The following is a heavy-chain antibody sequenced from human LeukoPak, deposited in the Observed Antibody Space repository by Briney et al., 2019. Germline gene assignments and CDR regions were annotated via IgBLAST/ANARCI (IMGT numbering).Heavy chain of an antibody. Sequence: SQTLSLTCTVSGGSISSGDYYWSWIRQHPGKGLEWFGYIYYSGSTYYNPSLKSRVTISVDTSQNQFSLNLSSVTAADPAVYYCARAPTTVVECDCWGQGTLVTVSS. J-gene: IGHJ4*02. CDR2: IYYSGST. V-gene: IGHV4-31*03. CDR1: GGSISSGDYY. CDR3: ARAPTTVVECDC. D-gene: IGHD4-23*01.